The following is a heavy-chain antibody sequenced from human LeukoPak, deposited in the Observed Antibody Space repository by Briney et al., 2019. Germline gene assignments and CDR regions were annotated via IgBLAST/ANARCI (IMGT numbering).Heavy chain of an antibody. CDR1: GFTFSSYW. Sequence: GGSLRLSCAASGFTFSSYWMHWVRQAPGKGLVWVSHISSDGSSTTYADSVKGRFTISRDNAKNTLYLQMNSLRAEDTAVYYCVRDWFGEFHWGQGTLVTVSS. CDR3: VRDWFGEFH. D-gene: IGHD3-10*01. V-gene: IGHV3-74*01. J-gene: IGHJ4*02. CDR2: ISSDGSST.